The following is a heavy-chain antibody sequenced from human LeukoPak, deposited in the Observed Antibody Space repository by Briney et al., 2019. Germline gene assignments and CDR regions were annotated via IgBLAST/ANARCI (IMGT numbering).Heavy chain of an antibody. CDR3: ARAYSSSWYVAGWFDP. D-gene: IGHD6-13*01. J-gene: IGHJ5*02. Sequence: SETLSLTCTVSGGSISSSSYYWGWIRQPPGKGLEWIGSIYYSGSTYYNPSLKSRVTISVDTSKNQFSLKLSSVTAADTAVYYCARAYSSSWYVAGWFDPWGQGTLVTVSS. CDR2: IYYSGST. V-gene: IGHV4-39*07. CDR1: GGSISSSSYY.